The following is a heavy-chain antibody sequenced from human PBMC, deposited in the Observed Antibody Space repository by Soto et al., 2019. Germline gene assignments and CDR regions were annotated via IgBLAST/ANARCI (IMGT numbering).Heavy chain of an antibody. CDR1: GYTFKAYD. Sequence: QVQLLQSGAEVKKPGTSVRVSCRASGYTFKAYDINWVRRAPGQGLEWMGWMNPNSGNTAYARKFHDRITMTRSVSARTAFMELSSLTPEDTAVYYCARGGRGSGLYFLYYFDLWGQGTLITVSS. CDR3: ARGGRGSGLYFLYYFDL. J-gene: IGHJ4*02. D-gene: IGHD3-16*01. V-gene: IGHV1-8*01. CDR2: MNPNSGNT.